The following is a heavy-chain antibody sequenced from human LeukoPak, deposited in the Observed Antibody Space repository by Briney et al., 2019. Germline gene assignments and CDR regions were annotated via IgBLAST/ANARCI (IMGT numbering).Heavy chain of an antibody. V-gene: IGHV5-51*01. CDR1: GYTFTSYW. CDR2: IYPGDSDT. Sequence: GESLKISCKGSGYTFTSYWIGWVRQMPGKGLECMGIIYPGDSDTRYSPSFQGQVTVSAGQSISSAYLQWSSLKASDTAMYYCARHRDYVPDIWGQGTMVTVSS. J-gene: IGHJ3*02. D-gene: IGHD3-16*01. CDR3: ARHRDYVPDI.